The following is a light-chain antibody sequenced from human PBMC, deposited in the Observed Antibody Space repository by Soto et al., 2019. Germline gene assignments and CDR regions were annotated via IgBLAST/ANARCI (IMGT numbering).Light chain of an antibody. CDR3: QRYNSYSWT. V-gene: IGKV1-5*01. CDR2: DAS. J-gene: IGKJ1*01. CDR1: ESVSQW. Sequence: DIQMTQSPSFLSASVGDKVTITCRATESVSQWLAWYQEKPGNAPRPLIYDASTLESEVPSRFSGSGAGAEFTLTISSLQADDFAIYDCQRYNSYSWTVGQGNKV.